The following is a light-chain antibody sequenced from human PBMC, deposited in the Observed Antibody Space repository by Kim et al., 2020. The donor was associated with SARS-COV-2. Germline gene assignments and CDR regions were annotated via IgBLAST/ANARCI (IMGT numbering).Light chain of an antibody. V-gene: IGLV2-14*01. J-gene: IGLJ1*01. CDR2: DVS. CDR3: SSYTSSSTYV. CDR1: SSDVGGYKY. Sequence: QSVLTQPASVSGSPGQSITISCTGTSSDVGGYKYVSWYQQHPGKAPKLMIYDVSKRPSGVSNRFSGSTSGNTASLTISGLQAEDAADYYCSSYTSSSTYVFGTGTKVTVL.